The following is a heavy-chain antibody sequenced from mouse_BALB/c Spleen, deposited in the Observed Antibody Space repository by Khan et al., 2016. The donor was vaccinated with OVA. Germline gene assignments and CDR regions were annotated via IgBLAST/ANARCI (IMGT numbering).Heavy chain of an antibody. CDR1: GYTFTSYT. CDR2: INPSNIYT. D-gene: IGHD2-10*01. Sequence: QVQLQQSGAELARPGASVKMSCKASGYTFTSYTIQWVKPRPGPGLEWIGYINPSNIYTNYNQKFRDKATLTAATSSRTAYIQLSSLTSEDSAVFNCSIVAPYQGNYGAGVAYRGQGTRVTASA. CDR3: SIVAPYQGNYGAGVAY. V-gene: IGHV1-4*01. J-gene: IGHJ3*01.